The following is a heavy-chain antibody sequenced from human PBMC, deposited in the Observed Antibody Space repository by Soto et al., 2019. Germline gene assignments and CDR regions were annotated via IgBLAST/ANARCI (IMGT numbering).Heavy chain of an antibody. Sequence: SETLSLTCTVSGGSISSPNFYWSWIRQHPGKGLEWIGHIYYNGTTYYNPTLKSRVSISVDTSKNQFSLKLSSVTAADTAVYYCARDEGAAAPFDPWGQGTLVTVSS. D-gene: IGHD6-13*01. J-gene: IGHJ5*02. CDR2: IYYNGTT. CDR1: GGSISSPNFY. V-gene: IGHV4-31*03. CDR3: ARDEGAAAPFDP.